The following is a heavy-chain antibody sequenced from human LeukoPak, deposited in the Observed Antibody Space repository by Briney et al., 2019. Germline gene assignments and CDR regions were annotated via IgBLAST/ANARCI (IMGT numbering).Heavy chain of an antibody. V-gene: IGHV3-11*04. CDR1: GFNFGDYP. J-gene: IGHJ4*02. CDR3: ARDGEFTTHIDH. Sequence: PGESLRLSCAASGFNFGDYPMHWIRQAPGKGLEWLSYISKGSDTIYYADSVKGRFTISRDNSKNSLYLQMTSLRVDDTAIYFCARDGEFTTHIDHWGQGALVTVSS. CDR2: ISKGSDTI. D-gene: IGHD1-26*01.